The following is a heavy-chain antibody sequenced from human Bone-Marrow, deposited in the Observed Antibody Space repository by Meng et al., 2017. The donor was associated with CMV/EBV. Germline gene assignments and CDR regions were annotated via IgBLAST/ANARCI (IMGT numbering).Heavy chain of an antibody. CDR1: GFTFSDYY. CDR2: ISTSGTEI. J-gene: IGHJ3*02. Sequence: GESLKISCAASGFTFSDYYMSWIRQAPGKGLEWISYISTSGTEIYYADSVQGRFTISRDNAKNSLYLQMNSLRAEDTAVYYCARFTWRDAFDIWGPGTRVTVSS. V-gene: IGHV3-11*01. CDR3: ARFTWRDAFDI. D-gene: IGHD3-3*01.